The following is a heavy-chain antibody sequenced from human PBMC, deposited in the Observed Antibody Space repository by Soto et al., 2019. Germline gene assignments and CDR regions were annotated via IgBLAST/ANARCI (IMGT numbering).Heavy chain of an antibody. J-gene: IGHJ6*03. V-gene: IGHV4-34*01. CDR2: INHSGST. Sequence: SETLSLTCAVYGGSFSGYYWSWIRQPPGKGLEWIGEINHSGSTNYNPSLKSRVTISVDTSKNQFSLKLSSVTAADTAVYYCARAQINYDFWSGYHKGRYGFMDVWGKGTTVTVSS. CDR3: ARAQINYDFWSGYHKGRYGFMDV. D-gene: IGHD3-3*01. CDR1: GGSFSGYY.